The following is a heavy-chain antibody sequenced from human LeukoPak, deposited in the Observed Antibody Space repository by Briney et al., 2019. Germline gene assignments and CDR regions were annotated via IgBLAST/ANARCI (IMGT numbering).Heavy chain of an antibody. V-gene: IGHV3-30*02. D-gene: IGHD6-13*01. CDR1: GFTFSSYG. CDR3: AKVDGGAAAGTSNYYYYMDV. Sequence: GGSLRLSCAASGFTFSSYGMHWVRQAPGKGLEWVAFIRYDGSNKYYADSVKGRFTISRDNSKNTLYLQMNSLRAEDTAVYYCAKVDGGAAAGTSNYYYYMDVWGKGTTVTVSS. J-gene: IGHJ6*03. CDR2: IRYDGSNK.